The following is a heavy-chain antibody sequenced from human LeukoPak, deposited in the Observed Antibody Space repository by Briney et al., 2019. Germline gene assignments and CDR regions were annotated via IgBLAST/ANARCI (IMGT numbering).Heavy chain of an antibody. CDR1: GFTFSSYW. Sequence: GGSLRLSCAASGFTFSSYWMSWVRQAPGKGPEWVANIKQDGSEKYYVDSVKGRFTISRDNAKNSLYLQMNSLRAEDMAVYYCARMRGYSYGCYFDYWGQGTLVTVSS. CDR3: ARMRGYSYGCYFDY. D-gene: IGHD5-18*01. J-gene: IGHJ4*02. CDR2: IKQDGSEK. V-gene: IGHV3-7*01.